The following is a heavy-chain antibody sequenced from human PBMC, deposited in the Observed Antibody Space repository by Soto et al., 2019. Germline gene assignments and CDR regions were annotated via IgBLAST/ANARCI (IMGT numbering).Heavy chain of an antibody. Sequence: GSLRLSCAASGFTFSSYAMSWVRQAPGKGLEWVSAISGSGGSTYYADSVKGRFTISRDNSKNTLYLQMNSLRAEDTAVYYCAKDVGIVGPETLNYYYYGMDVWGQGTTVTVSS. J-gene: IGHJ6*02. V-gene: IGHV3-23*01. CDR1: GFTFSSYA. CDR2: ISGSGGST. CDR3: AKDVGIVGPETLNYYYYGMDV. D-gene: IGHD1-26*01.